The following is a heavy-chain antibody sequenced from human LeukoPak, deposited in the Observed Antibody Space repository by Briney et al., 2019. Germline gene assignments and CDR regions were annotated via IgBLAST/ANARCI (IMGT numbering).Heavy chain of an antibody. Sequence: SETLSLTCAVYGGSFSGYYWSWIRQPPGKGLEWIGEINHSGSTNYNPSLKSRVTISVDTSKNQFSLKLSSVTAADTAVYYCARAAGGIQLWNNWFDPWGQGTPVTVSS. CDR1: GGSFSGYY. J-gene: IGHJ5*02. D-gene: IGHD5-18*01. V-gene: IGHV4-34*01. CDR2: INHSGST. CDR3: ARAAGGIQLWNNWFDP.